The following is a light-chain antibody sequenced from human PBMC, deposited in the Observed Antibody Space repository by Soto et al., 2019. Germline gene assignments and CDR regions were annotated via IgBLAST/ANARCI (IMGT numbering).Light chain of an antibody. J-gene: IGKJ1*01. Sequence: EIVLTQSPGTLSLSPGERATLSCRASQSVTSDYLAWYQQKPGQAPRLLIHGASSRATGIPDRFSGSGSGTDFTLTISRLEPEDFAVYYCQQYGSSPPLTFGQGTKVDI. CDR2: GAS. CDR3: QQYGSSPPLT. V-gene: IGKV3-20*01. CDR1: QSVTSDY.